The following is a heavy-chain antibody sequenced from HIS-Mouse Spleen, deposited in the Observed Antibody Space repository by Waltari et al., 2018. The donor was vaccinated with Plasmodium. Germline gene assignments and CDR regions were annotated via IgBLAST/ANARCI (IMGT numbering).Heavy chain of an antibody. CDR1: GGSFSGYY. D-gene: IGHD3-3*01. CDR3: ARVTSSGVYWYFDL. CDR2: INHSGRT. J-gene: IGHJ2*01. Sequence: QVQLQQWGAGLLKPSETLSLTCAVYGGSFSGYYWSWIRQPPGKGLEWIGEINHSGRTNYNPPLKSRGTRSVDPSKNQVSLKLSSVTAADTAVYYCARVTSSGVYWYFDLWGRGTLVTVSS. V-gene: IGHV4-34*01.